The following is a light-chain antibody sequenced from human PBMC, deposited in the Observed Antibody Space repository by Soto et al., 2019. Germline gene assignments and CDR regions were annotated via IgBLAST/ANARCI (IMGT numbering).Light chain of an antibody. CDR1: QSVSSY. V-gene: IGKV3-11*01. J-gene: IGKJ5*01. Sequence: IVMTHAPVTLSVSPVERATLSFMASQSVSSYLAWYQQKPGQAPRLLIYDASNRATGIPARFSGSGSGTDFTLTISSLEPEDFAVYYCQQRSNWPITFGQGTRLEIK. CDR2: DAS. CDR3: QQRSNWPIT.